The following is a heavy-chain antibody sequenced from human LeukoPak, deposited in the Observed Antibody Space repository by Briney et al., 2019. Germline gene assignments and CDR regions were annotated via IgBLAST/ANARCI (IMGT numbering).Heavy chain of an antibody. CDR3: ARSYSSSWYWFDP. D-gene: IGHD6-13*01. CDR1: GYTFTGYY. CDR2: INPNSGGT. V-gene: IGHV1-2*02. Sequence: GASVKVSCKASGYTFTGYYMHWVRQAPGQGLEWMGWINPNSGGTNYAQKFQGRVTMTRDTSISTAYMELSRLRSDDTAVYYCARSYSSSWYWFDPWGRGTLVTVSS. J-gene: IGHJ5*02.